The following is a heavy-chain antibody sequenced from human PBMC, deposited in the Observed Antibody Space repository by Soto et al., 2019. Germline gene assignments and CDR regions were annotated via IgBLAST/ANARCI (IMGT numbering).Heavy chain of an antibody. CDR1: GGTFSSYT. D-gene: IGHD2-2*01. V-gene: IGHV1-69*04. CDR3: ARELEDIVVGNNPYYYYYYMDV. CDR2: IVPILGIA. J-gene: IGHJ6*03. Sequence: SVKVSCKASGGTFSSYTISWVRQAPGQGLEWMGRIVPILGIANYAQKFQGRVTITADKSTSTAYMELSSLRSEDTAVYYCARELEDIVVGNNPYYYYYYMDVWGKGTTVTVSS.